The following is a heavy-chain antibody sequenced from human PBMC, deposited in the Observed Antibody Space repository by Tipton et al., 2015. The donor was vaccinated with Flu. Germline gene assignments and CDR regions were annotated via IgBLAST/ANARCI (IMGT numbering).Heavy chain of an antibody. D-gene: IGHD3-16*02. J-gene: IGHJ6*02. Sequence: TLSLTCAVYGGPFSGYYWSWIRQPPGKGLEWIGEINHSGSTNYNPSLKSRVTISVDTSKNQFSLKLSSVTAADTAVYYCARGRFQVIRRFPYGMDVWGQGTTVTVSS. CDR3: ARGRFQVIRRFPYGMDV. V-gene: IGHV4-34*01. CDR2: INHSGST. CDR1: GGPFSGYY.